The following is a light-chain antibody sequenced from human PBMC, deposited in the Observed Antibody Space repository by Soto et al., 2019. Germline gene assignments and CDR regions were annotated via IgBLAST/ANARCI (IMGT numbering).Light chain of an antibody. CDR1: QSVSGN. Sequence: EIVLTQSPGTLSLSPGERATLSCRASQSVSGNLAWYQQKPGQAPRLLIYGTSNRATGIPDRFSGSGSGTDFTLTISRLEPEDFAVYYCQQYGSSGTFGQGTKVDI. CDR2: GTS. V-gene: IGKV3-20*01. CDR3: QQYGSSGT. J-gene: IGKJ1*01.